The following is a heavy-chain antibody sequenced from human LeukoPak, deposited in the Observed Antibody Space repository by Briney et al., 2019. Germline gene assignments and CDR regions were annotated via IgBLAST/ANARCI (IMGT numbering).Heavy chain of an antibody. J-gene: IGHJ3*02. CDR1: GFTVSSHY. Sequence: PGCSLRLSWAASGFTVSSHYMSWFRQATGKGLEWVSAIYRDGRTFYADAVKGRFTISRDNPKNTLYLQMKSLRAEDTALYYCATLWGGLGDIWGQGTVVTVS. CDR2: IYRDGRT. D-gene: IGHD7-27*01. V-gene: IGHV3-53*01. CDR3: ATLWGGLGDI.